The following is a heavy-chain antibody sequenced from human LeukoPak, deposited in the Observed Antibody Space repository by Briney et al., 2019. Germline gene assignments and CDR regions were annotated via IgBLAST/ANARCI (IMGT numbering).Heavy chain of an antibody. J-gene: IGHJ4*01. CDR2: IYHRGNS. D-gene: IGHD3-16*01. CDR1: GGSISTAHW. CDR3: ARAFHPPDFAFGRAPYYFDL. Sequence: MSSETLSLTCAVSGGSISTAHWWNWVRQSPGKGLEWIGEIYHRGNSNYNPSLKSRVSISVDTSKSQFSLEVTSLTAADTAVYYCARAFHPPDFAFGRAPYYFDLWGQGTLVTVSS. V-gene: IGHV4-4*02.